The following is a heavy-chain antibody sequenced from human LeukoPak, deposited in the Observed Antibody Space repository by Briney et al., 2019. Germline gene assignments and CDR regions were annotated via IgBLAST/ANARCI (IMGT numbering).Heavy chain of an antibody. CDR2: MNPNSGNT. CDR3: ARGLFSSEGFLEWLLYGGQFDP. CDR1: GYTFTSYD. J-gene: IGHJ5*02. V-gene: IGHV1-8*03. Sequence: ASVKVSCKASGYTFTSYDINWVRQATGQGLEWMGWMNPNSGNTGYAQKFQGRVTITRNTSISTAYMELSSLRSEDTAVYYCARGLFSSEGFLEWLLYGGQFDPWGQGTLVTVSS. D-gene: IGHD3-3*01.